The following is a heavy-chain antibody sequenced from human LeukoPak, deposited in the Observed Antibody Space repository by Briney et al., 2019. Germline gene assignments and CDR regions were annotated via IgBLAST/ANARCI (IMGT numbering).Heavy chain of an antibody. D-gene: IGHD6-13*01. CDR2: ISSSGSTI. J-gene: IGHJ5*02. V-gene: IGHV3-11*01. Sequence: PVGSLRLSCAASGFTFSDYYMSWIRQAPGKGLEWVSYISSSGSTIYYADSVKGRFTISRDNAKNSLYLQMNSLRAEDTAVYYCARVALIAAAGGNWFDPWGQGTLVTVSS. CDR1: GFTFSDYY. CDR3: ARVALIAAAGGNWFDP.